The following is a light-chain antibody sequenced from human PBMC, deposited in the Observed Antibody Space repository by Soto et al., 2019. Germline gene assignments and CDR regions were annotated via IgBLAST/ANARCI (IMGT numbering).Light chain of an antibody. V-gene: IGKV3D-15*01. Sequence: RVMTQSPDTLSVSPGERATLSCRASETVRSNLAWYQQKPGQAPRLLIYAASTRATGIPARFIGNGSGTEFTLTISSLQSEDFAVYYCQQYNNWPLTFGPGTRLEIK. CDR3: QQYNNWPLT. CDR2: AAS. J-gene: IGKJ5*01. CDR1: ETVRSN.